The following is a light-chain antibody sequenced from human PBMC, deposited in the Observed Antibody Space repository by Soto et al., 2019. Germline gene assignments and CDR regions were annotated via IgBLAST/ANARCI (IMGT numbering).Light chain of an antibody. CDR1: SRDVGGYNY. CDR2: DDS. CDR3: SSHTWSSSIVV. Sequence: QSALTQPASVSASPGQSITISCTGTSRDVGGYNYVYRHQPHTGKAPNIMVYDDSSRPSGVANRFSGSKSSNTASLTISGPQAKYEADYYYSSHTWSSSIVVFGAGTKVTVL. J-gene: IGLJ2*01. V-gene: IGLV2-14*01.